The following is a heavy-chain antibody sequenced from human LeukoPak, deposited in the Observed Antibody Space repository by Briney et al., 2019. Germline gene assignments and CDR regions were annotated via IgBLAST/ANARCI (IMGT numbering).Heavy chain of an antibody. CDR3: ARETYYYDSSGIYYYYYYMDV. D-gene: IGHD3-22*01. Sequence: SETLSLTCTVSGGSISSYYWSWIRQPPGKGLEWIGYIYYSGSTNYSPSLKSRVTISVDTSKNQFSLKLSSVTAADTAVYYCARETYYYDSSGIYYYYYYMDVWGKGTTVTVSS. J-gene: IGHJ6*03. CDR2: IYYSGST. V-gene: IGHV4-59*01. CDR1: GGSISSYY.